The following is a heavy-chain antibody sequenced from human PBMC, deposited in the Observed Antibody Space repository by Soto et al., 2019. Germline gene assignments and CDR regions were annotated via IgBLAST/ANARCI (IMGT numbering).Heavy chain of an antibody. J-gene: IGHJ6*02. CDR2: IYYSGST. V-gene: IGHV4-31*03. CDR1: GGSISGGGYY. Sequence: SLTCTVSGGSISGGGYYWSWIRQHPGKGLEWIGYIYYSGSTYYNPSLKSRVTISVDTSKNQFSLKLSSVTAADTAVYYCAREAGYSSSYGMDVWGQGTTVTVSS. CDR3: AREAGYSSSYGMDV. D-gene: IGHD6-13*01.